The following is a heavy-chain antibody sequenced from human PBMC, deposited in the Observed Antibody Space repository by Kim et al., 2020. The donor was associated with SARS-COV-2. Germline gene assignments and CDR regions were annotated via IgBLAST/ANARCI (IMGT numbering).Heavy chain of an antibody. CDR2: INTNTGNP. CDR1: GYTFTSYA. Sequence: ASVKVSCKASGYTFTSYAMNWVRQAPGQGLEWMGWINTNTGNPTYAQGFTGRFVFSLDTSVSTAYLQISSLKAEDTAVYYCVSGYLPPFFDYWGQGTLVTVSS. D-gene: IGHD5-12*01. V-gene: IGHV7-4-1*02. CDR3: VSGYLPPFFDY. J-gene: IGHJ4*02.